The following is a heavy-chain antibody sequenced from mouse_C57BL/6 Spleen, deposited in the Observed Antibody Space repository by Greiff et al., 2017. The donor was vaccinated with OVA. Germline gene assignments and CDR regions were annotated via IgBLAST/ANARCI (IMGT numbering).Heavy chain of an antibody. CDR1: GYTFTSYW. J-gene: IGHJ1*03. Sequence: VQLQQPGAELVKPGASVKMSCKASGYTFTSYWITWVKQRPGQGLEWIGEIYPGSGSTNYNEKFKSKATLTVDTSSSTAYMQLSSLTSEDSAVDYCARYSYYYGSGSPHWYFDVWGTGTTVTVAS. CDR2: IYPGSGST. CDR3: ARYSYYYGSGSPHWYFDV. D-gene: IGHD1-1*01. V-gene: IGHV1-55*01.